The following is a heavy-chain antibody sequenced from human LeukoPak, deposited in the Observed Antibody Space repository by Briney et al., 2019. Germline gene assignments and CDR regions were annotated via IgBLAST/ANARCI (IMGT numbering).Heavy chain of an antibody. D-gene: IGHD3-22*01. CDR1: GGSFSGYY. J-gene: IGHJ3*02. Sequence: SETPSLTCAVYGGSFSGYYWSWIRQPPGKGLEWVGEINHSGSTNYNPSLKSRVTISVDTSKNQFSLKLSSVTAADTAVYYCARENYDSSGYYYPPYDAFDIWGQGTMVTVSS. CDR2: INHSGST. V-gene: IGHV4-34*01. CDR3: ARENYDSSGYYYPPYDAFDI.